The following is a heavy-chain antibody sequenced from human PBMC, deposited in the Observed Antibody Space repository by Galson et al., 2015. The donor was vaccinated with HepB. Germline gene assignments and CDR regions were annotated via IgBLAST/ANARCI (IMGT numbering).Heavy chain of an antibody. CDR1: GFSFSSYW. Sequence: SLRLSCAASGFSFSSYWMTWVRQAPGKGLEWVASIRQDGSENYYVDSVKGRFTIFRDNAKNSLYLLMDSLRAEDTAVYYCARGQGMDVWGQGTTVTVSS. J-gene: IGHJ6*02. V-gene: IGHV3-7*01. CDR3: ARGQGMDV. CDR2: IRQDGSEN.